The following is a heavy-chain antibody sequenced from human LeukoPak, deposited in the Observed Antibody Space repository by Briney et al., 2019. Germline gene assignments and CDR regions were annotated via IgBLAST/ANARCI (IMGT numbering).Heavy chain of an antibody. D-gene: IGHD3-10*01. V-gene: IGHV4-39*01. CDR1: GGSISSSSYY. CDR2: IYHGGST. Sequence: PSETLSLTCSVSGGSISSSSYYWGWIRQPPGKGLEWIGNIYHGGSTYYNPSLKSRVTMSVDTSKNQFSLQLSSVTTADMAVYYCASVRYYGSYFFDYWGQGTLVTVSS. CDR3: ASVRYYGSYFFDY. J-gene: IGHJ4*02.